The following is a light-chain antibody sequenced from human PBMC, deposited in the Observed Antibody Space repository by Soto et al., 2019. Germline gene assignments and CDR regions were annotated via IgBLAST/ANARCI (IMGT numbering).Light chain of an antibody. Sequence: DIVMTQSPDSLAVSLGERATINCKSSQSVLYRSKNKNYLAWYQQKPGQPPKLLIYWASTRESGVPDRFSGSGSGTDFTLTISSLQAEDVAVYYCQQYYSPWTFGQGTKVEIK. CDR1: QSVLYRSKNKNY. CDR3: QQYYSPWT. CDR2: WAS. J-gene: IGKJ1*01. V-gene: IGKV4-1*01.